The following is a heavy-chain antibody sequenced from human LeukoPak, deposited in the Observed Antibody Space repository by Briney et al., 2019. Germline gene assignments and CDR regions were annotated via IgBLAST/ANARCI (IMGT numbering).Heavy chain of an antibody. CDR3: ARDLDS. V-gene: IGHV3-48*02. Sequence: GGSLRLSCAASGFTFSNYAMNWVRQAPGKGLEWVSFIGTSSGAIYYADSVKGRFTISRDNARKSLYLQMNSLRDEDTAVYYCARDLDSWGQGALVTVSS. CDR1: GFTFSNYA. CDR2: IGTSSGAI. J-gene: IGHJ5*01.